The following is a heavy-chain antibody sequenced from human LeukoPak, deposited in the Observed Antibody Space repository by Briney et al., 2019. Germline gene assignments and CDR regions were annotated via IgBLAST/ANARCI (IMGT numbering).Heavy chain of an antibody. D-gene: IGHD4-23*01. V-gene: IGHV3-30*02. CDR1: GFTFS. Sequence: PGGSLRLSCVGSGFTFSVHWVRQVPGKGLEWLTFIRHDGTDQHYADSVRGRFTISRDNSKNTVYLQMNSLRPEDTALYYCAKDGNWASVSWGQGTLVTVSP. CDR3: AKDGNWASVS. CDR2: IRHDGTDQ. J-gene: IGHJ5*02.